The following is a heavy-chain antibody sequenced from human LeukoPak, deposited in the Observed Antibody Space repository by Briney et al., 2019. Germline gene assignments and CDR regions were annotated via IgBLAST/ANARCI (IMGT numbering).Heavy chain of an antibody. V-gene: IGHV3-30-3*01. D-gene: IGHD3-9*01. CDR2: ISTDGSKR. CDR3: ARNRGATGYYWVDY. J-gene: IGHJ4*02. Sequence: GGSLRLSCAASGFTLGSYGMHWVRQAPGKGLEWVAVISTDGSKRYYADSVKGRFTISRDNSKYTLDLQMNSLRDEDTAMYYCARNRGATGYYWVDYWGQGSLVTVSS. CDR1: GFTLGSYG.